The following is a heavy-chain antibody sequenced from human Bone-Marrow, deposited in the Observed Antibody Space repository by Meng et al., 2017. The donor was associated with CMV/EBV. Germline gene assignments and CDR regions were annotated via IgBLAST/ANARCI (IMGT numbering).Heavy chain of an antibody. CDR1: GGSFSGYY. D-gene: IGHD1-26*01. V-gene: IGHV4-34*01. J-gene: IGHJ4*02. CDR2: INHSQST. CDR3: ARGRGWELDF. Sequence: SETLSLTCAVYGGSFSGYYWSWIRQPPGKGLEWIGEINHSQSTNYNPSLKRRVTISVDTSKNRFSLKLSSVTAADTAVYYCARGRGWELDFWGQGTLVTVSS.